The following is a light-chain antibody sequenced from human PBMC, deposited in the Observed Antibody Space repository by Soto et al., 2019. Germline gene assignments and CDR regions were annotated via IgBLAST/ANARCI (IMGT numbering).Light chain of an antibody. Sequence: DIQMTQSPSTLSASVGDRVTITCRASQSISSWLAWYQQKPGKAPKLLIYDASSLESGVPSRFSGSGSGTEFTLTISSLHPDDFATYYCQQYNILSTFGQGTRLEIK. CDR2: DAS. J-gene: IGKJ5*01. CDR3: QQYNILST. CDR1: QSISSW. V-gene: IGKV1-5*01.